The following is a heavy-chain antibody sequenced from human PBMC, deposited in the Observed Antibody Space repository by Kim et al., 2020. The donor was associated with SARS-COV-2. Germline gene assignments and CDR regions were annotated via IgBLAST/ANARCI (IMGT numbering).Heavy chain of an antibody. CDR3: ARSPHEVVVPAFPPSGGTTTYYFDY. CDR1: GGSISSSSYY. J-gene: IGHJ4*02. CDR2: IYYSGST. D-gene: IGHD2-2*01. V-gene: IGHV4-39*01. Sequence: SETLSLTCTVSGGSISSSSYYWGWIRQPPGKGLEWIGSIYYSGSTYYNPSLKSRVTISVDTSKNQFSLKLSSVTAADTAVYYCARSPHEVVVPAFPPSGGTTTYYFDYWGQGTLVTVSS.